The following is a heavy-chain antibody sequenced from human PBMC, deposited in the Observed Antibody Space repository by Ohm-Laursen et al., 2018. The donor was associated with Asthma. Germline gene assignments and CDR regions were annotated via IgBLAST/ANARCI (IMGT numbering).Heavy chain of an antibody. CDR3: AYEFGGSGDY. J-gene: IGHJ4*02. CDR2: INGDGGIK. D-gene: IGHD3-10*01. CDR1: GFTFSTNW. Sequence: SLRLSCAAFGFTFSTNWMHWVRQAPGKGLVWVSRINGDGGIKGYAASVKGRFTISRDDAKNTVYLQMNSLRVDDTAVYYCAYEFGGSGDYWGQGTLVTVSS. V-gene: IGHV3-74*01.